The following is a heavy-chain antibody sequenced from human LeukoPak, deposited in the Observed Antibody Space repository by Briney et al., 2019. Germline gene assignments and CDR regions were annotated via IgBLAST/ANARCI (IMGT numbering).Heavy chain of an antibody. V-gene: IGHV4-4*07. Sequence: SSETLSLTCTVSGVSVSNYYWAWVRQPAGKGPEWIGRIYSSGITNYNPSLRSRVSVSLDTSKNQFSLKLNSVTAADTAVYYCATEGPLIWRPPHFESWGQGTLVIVSP. CDR3: ATEGPLIWRPPHFES. CDR1: GVSVSNYY. CDR2: IYSSGIT. D-gene: IGHD2-15*01. J-gene: IGHJ4*02.